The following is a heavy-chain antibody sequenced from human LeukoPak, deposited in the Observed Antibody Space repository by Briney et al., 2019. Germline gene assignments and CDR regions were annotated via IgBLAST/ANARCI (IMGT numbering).Heavy chain of an antibody. D-gene: IGHD1-14*01. J-gene: IGHJ3*02. V-gene: IGHV3-30*14. CDR2: ISYDGSNK. CDR3: ARSGPRDDAFDI. Sequence: GRSLRLSCAASGFTFSSYAMHWVRQAPGKGLEWVAVISYDGSNKYYADSVKGRFTISRDNSKNTLYLQVGSLRAEDMAVYYCARSGPRDDAFDIWGQGTMVTVSS. CDR1: GFTFSSYA.